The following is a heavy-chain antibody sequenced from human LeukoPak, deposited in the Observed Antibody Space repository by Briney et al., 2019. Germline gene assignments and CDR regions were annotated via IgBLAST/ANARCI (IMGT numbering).Heavy chain of an antibody. Sequence: SVKVSCKASGYTFTDYYMDWVRQAPGQGLEWMGRIIPILGIANYAQKFQGRVTITADKSTSTAYMELSSLRSEDTAVYYCARVRIAAFDYWGQGTLVTVSS. CDR1: GYTFTDYY. J-gene: IGHJ4*02. V-gene: IGHV1-69*04. D-gene: IGHD6-13*01. CDR3: ARVRIAAFDY. CDR2: IIPILGIA.